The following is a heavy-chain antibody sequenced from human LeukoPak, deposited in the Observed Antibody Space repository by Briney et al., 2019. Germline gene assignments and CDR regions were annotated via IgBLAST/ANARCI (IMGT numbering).Heavy chain of an antibody. CDR1: GGSISSYY. V-gene: IGHV4-59*01. Sequence: PSETLSLTCTVSGGSISSYYWSWIRQPPGKGLEWIGYIYYSGSTNYNPSLKSRVTISVDTSKNQFSLKLSSVTAADTAVYYYARPNYYGSGSYWFDPWGQGTLVTVSS. J-gene: IGHJ5*02. CDR2: IYYSGST. CDR3: ARPNYYGSGSYWFDP. D-gene: IGHD3-10*01.